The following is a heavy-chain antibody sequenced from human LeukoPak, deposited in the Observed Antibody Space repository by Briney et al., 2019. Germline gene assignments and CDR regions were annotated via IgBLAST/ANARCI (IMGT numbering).Heavy chain of an antibody. CDR1: GGSISSSNYY. V-gene: IGHV4-39*01. CDR3: ARLPGGY. Sequence: PSETLSLTCTVSGGSISSSNYYWGWIRQPPGKGPEWIGSMYYRGSTYYNPSLKSRVTISVDTSKNQFSLKLSSVTAADTAVYYCARLPGGYWGQGTLVTVSS. J-gene: IGHJ4*02. CDR2: MYYRGST. D-gene: IGHD3-10*01.